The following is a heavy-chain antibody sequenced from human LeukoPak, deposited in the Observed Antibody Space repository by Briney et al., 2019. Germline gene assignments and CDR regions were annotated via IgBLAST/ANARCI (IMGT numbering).Heavy chain of an antibody. CDR1: GFTFSTYN. CDR2: ISTSGTYI. CDR3: ARGYYEAFDI. D-gene: IGHD3-22*01. V-gene: IGHV3-21*01. J-gene: IGHJ3*02. Sequence: PGGSLRLSCAASGFTFSTYNMNWVRQAPGQGLEWVSSISTSGTYIYYADSVKGRFTVSRDNAKNSLYLQMNSLRAEDTAVYYCARGYYEAFDIWGQGTMVTVSS.